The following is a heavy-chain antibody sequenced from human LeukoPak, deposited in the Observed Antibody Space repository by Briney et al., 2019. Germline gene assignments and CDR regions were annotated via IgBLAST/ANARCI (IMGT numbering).Heavy chain of an antibody. Sequence: GASVKVSCKASGGTFSSYAISWVRQAPGQGLEWMGGIIPIFGTANYAQKFQGRVTITADESTSTAYMELSSLRSEDTAVYYCARVAVSYYYYGMDVWGQGTTVTVSS. D-gene: IGHD6-19*01. CDR2: IIPIFGTA. CDR1: GGTFSSYA. CDR3: ARVAVSYYYYGMDV. V-gene: IGHV1-69*13. J-gene: IGHJ6*02.